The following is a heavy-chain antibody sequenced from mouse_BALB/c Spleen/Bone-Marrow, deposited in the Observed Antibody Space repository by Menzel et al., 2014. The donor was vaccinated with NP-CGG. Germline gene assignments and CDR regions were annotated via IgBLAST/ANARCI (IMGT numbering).Heavy chain of an antibody. CDR3: ARIYYRYDFPWFSY. CDR2: IDPANGNT. V-gene: IGHV14-3*02. CDR1: DFNIKDTY. D-gene: IGHD2-14*01. Sequence: EVQLQQTGAELVKPGASVKLSCTASDFNIKDTYMHWVKQRPEQGLEWIGRIDPANGNTKYDPKFQGKATITADTSSNTAYLQLSSLTSEDTAVYYCARIYYRYDFPWFSYCGQATFVTVSA. J-gene: IGHJ3*01.